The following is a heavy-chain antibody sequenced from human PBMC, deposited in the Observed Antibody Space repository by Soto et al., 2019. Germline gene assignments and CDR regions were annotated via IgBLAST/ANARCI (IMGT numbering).Heavy chain of an antibody. J-gene: IGHJ4*02. V-gene: IGHV3-30*18. CDR3: AKEYGSTWIDH. CDR1: GFTFSTYG. Sequence: GGSLRLSCAASGFTFSTYGMHWVRQAPGKGLEWVAAMSYDGTKQYYVDSVKGRFTISRDNSRNTLFLQLNSLRDEDTAVYYCAKEYGSTWIDHWGQGTPVTAPQ. D-gene: IGHD6-13*01. CDR2: MSYDGTKQ.